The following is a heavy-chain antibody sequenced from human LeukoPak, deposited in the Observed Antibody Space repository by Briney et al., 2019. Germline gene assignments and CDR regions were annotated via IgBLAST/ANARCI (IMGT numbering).Heavy chain of an antibody. CDR1: GYTFTGYY. CDR3: ARAPPFHCSGGSCYLDY. CDR2: INPNSGGT. D-gene: IGHD2-15*01. V-gene: IGHV1-2*02. Sequence: GASVKVSCKASGYTFTGYYMHWVRQAPGQGLEWMGWINPNSGGTNYAQKFQGRVTMTRDTSISTAYMELSRLRSDDTAVYYCARAPPFHCSGGSCYLDYWGPGTLVTVSS. J-gene: IGHJ4*02.